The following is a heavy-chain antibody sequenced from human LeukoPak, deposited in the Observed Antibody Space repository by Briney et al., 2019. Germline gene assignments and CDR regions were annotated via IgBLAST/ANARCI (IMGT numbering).Heavy chain of an antibody. J-gene: IGHJ5*02. CDR2: IDPSGGST. CDR3: ARDRSGGKSNWFDP. CDR1: GCTLTELS. Sequence: ASVKVSCKVSGCTLTELSMHWVRQAPGQGLEWMGIIDPSGGSTSYAQKFQGRVTMTRDTSTSTVYMELSSLRSEDTAVYYCARDRSGGKSNWFDPWGQGTLVTVSS. V-gene: IGHV1-46*01. D-gene: IGHD2-15*01.